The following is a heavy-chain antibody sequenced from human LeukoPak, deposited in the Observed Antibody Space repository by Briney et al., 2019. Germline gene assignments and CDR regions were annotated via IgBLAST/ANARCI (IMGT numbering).Heavy chain of an antibody. J-gene: IGHJ4*02. Sequence: GASVKVSCKASGYTFTGYYIHWVRQAPGQGLEGMGRIIPNSGGTNYAQKFQGRVTMTRDTSISTAYMELSRLRSDDTAVYYCAREDDILTGYYPNRFDYWGQGTLVTVSS. V-gene: IGHV1-2*06. CDR1: GYTFTGYY. CDR3: AREDDILTGYYPNRFDY. CDR2: IIPNSGGT. D-gene: IGHD3-9*01.